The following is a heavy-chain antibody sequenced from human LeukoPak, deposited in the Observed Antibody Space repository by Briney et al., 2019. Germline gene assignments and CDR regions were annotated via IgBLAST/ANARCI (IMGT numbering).Heavy chain of an antibody. CDR3: ARFGGLRSSFDY. V-gene: IGHV4-38-2*01. J-gene: IGHJ4*02. CDR1: GYSISSGYY. Sequence: SETLSLTCAVSGYSISSGYYWGWIRQPPGKGLEWIGSIYHSGSTYYNPSLKSRVTISVGTSKNQFSLKLSSVTAADTAVYYCARFGGLRSSFDYWGQGTLVTVSS. CDR2: IYHSGST. D-gene: IGHD4-17*01.